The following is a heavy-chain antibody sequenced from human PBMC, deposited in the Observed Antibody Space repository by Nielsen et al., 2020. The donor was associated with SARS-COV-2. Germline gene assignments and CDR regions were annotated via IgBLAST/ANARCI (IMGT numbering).Heavy chain of an antibody. CDR3: AKDTDDGYSSGWYRAFDI. D-gene: IGHD6-19*01. V-gene: IGHV3-9*01. CDR2: ISWNSGSI. J-gene: IGHJ3*02. CDR1: GFTFDDYA. Sequence: GGSLRLSCAASGFTFDDYAMHWVRQAPGKGLEWVSGISWNSGSIGYADSVKGRFTISRDNAKNSLYLQMNSLRAEDTALYYCAKDTDDGYSSGWYRAFDIWGQGTMVTVSS.